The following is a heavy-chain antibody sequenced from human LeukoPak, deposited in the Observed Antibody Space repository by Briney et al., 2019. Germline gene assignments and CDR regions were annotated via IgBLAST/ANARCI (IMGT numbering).Heavy chain of an antibody. Sequence: GASLKISCEGSGYDFAGYWIGWVRQMPGKGLEWMGIIYPGNSNTIYSPSFQGQVTISADKSITTAYLQWSSLKASDTAIYYCARYDGPSLQHNWFDPWGQGTLVTVSS. CDR1: GYDFAGYW. V-gene: IGHV5-51*01. CDR2: IYPGNSNT. D-gene: IGHD3-16*01. J-gene: IGHJ5*02. CDR3: ARYDGPSLQHNWFDP.